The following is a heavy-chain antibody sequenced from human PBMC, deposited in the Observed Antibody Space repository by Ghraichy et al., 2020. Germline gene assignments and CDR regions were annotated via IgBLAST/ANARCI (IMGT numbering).Heavy chain of an antibody. J-gene: IGHJ6*03. Sequence: GESLNISCAASGFTFSNYVMSWVRQAPGKGLEWVSGISGSGGSTYYADSVKGRFTISRDNSKNTLYLQMNSLRAEDTAVYYCAKSYGDHSYYYYYYMDVWGKGTTVTVSS. D-gene: IGHD4-17*01. CDR2: ISGSGGST. CDR1: GFTFSNYV. CDR3: AKSYGDHSYYYYYYMDV. V-gene: IGHV3-23*01.